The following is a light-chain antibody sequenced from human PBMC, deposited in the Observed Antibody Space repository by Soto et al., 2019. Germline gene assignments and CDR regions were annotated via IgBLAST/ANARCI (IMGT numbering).Light chain of an antibody. CDR1: SSNIGTNS. CDR2: SNN. Sequence: QSVLTQPPSASGTPGQRVTISCSGSSSNIGTNSVHWYQQLPGTAPKLLIYSNNQRPAGVPDRFSGSQSGTSASLAISGLRSEDEADYFCASWDGSLNGRFVFGAGTKVTVL. V-gene: IGLV1-47*02. J-gene: IGLJ1*01. CDR3: ASWDGSLNGRFV.